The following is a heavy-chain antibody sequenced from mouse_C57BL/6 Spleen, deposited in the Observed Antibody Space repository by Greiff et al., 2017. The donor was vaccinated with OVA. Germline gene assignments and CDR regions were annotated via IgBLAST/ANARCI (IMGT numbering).Heavy chain of an antibody. Sequence: EVHLVESGGGLVKPGGSLKLSCAASGFTFSSYAMSWVRQTPEKRLEWVATISDGGSYTYYPDNVKGRFTISRDNAKNNLYLQMSHLKSEDTAMYYCARGGIKGAWFAYWGQGTLVTVSA. V-gene: IGHV5-4*01. CDR2: ISDGGSYT. CDR1: GFTFSSYA. CDR3: ARGGIKGAWFAY. J-gene: IGHJ3*01. D-gene: IGHD1-3*01.